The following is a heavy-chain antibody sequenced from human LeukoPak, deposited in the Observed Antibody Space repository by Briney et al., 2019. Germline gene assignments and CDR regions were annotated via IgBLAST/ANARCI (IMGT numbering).Heavy chain of an antibody. CDR3: ARGSGRHDYYYYYGMDV. CDR1: GGSISSYY. D-gene: IGHD2-15*01. CDR2: IYYSGST. J-gene: IGHJ6*02. V-gene: IGHV4-59*08. Sequence: SETLSLTCTVSGGSISSYYWSWIRQPPGKGLEWIGYIYYSGSTNYNPSLKSRVTISVDTSKNQFSLKLSSVTAADTAVYCCARGSGRHDYYYYYGMDVWGQGTTVTVSS.